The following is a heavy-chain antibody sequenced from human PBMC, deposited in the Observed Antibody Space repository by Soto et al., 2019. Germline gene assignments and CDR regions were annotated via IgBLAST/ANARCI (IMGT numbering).Heavy chain of an antibody. J-gene: IGHJ4*02. CDR1: GYTFTTYY. D-gene: IGHD5-18*01. Sequence: ASAKVSCKASGYTFTTYYMHWVRQAPGQGLEWMGIINPSGGRTSYAQKFQGRVTITRDTSASTAYMELSSLRSEDTAVYYCARDRAMATYFDYWGQGTLVTVSS. CDR3: ARDRAMATYFDY. CDR2: INPSGGRT. V-gene: IGHV1-46*01.